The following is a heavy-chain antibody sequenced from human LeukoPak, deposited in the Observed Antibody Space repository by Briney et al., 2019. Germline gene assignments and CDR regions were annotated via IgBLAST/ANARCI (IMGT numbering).Heavy chain of an antibody. CDR1: GFTVSSNY. CDR3: VRGNDYGGPHY. CDR2: IYSGGST. D-gene: IGHD4-23*01. V-gene: IGHV3-53*01. Sequence: GGSLRLSCAASGFTVSSNYMSWVRQAPGKGLEWVSVIYSGGSTYYADSVKGRFTISRDNSKNTLYLQMNSLRAEDAAVYYCVRGNDYGGPHYWGQGALVTVSS. J-gene: IGHJ4*02.